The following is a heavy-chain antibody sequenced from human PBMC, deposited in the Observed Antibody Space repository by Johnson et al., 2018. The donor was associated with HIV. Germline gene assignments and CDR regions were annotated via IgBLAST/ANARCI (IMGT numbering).Heavy chain of an antibody. CDR2: ISVSGGST. CDR3: AKEGGARDHDAFDI. Sequence: VQLVESGGGLVKHGGSLRLPCAASGFTFSSSAMSWVRQAPGKGLVWLPAISVSGGSTYYADSVTGRFTISRDNSKNTRYLQMNSLRAEDTAVYYCAKEGGARDHDAFDIWGQGTMVTVSS. CDR1: GFTFSSSA. D-gene: IGHD2-21*01. V-gene: IGHV3-23*04. J-gene: IGHJ3*02.